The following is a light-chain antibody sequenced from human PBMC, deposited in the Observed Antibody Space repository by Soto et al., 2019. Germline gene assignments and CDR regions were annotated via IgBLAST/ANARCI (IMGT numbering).Light chain of an antibody. V-gene: IGLV2-14*01. CDR3: SSYTSSNNHMYV. CDR1: SSDVGGHNY. J-gene: IGLJ1*01. Sequence: QSVLTQPASVSGSPGQSITISCTGTSSDVGGHNYVSWYQHYPGKAPKLMIYEVTNRPSGVSDRFSGSKSGNTASLTISGLQPEDEADYYCSSYTSSNNHMYVFGIGTKVTVL. CDR2: EVT.